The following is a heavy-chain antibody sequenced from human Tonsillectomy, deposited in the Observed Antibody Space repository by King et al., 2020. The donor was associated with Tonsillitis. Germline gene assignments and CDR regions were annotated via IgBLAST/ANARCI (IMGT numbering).Heavy chain of an antibody. CDR3: ARERITMVPGVNETWFDP. CDR2: INPSGGST. Sequence: QLVQSGAEVKKPGASVKVSCKASGYTFTSYYMHWVRQAPGQGLEWMGIINPSGGSTSYAQKFQGRVTMTRDTSTSTVYMEVTSLRSEDTAVYYCARERITMVPGVNETWFDPGGRGTRFTVSS. D-gene: IGHD3-10*01. CDR1: GYTFTSYY. J-gene: IGHJ5*02. V-gene: IGHV1-46*01.